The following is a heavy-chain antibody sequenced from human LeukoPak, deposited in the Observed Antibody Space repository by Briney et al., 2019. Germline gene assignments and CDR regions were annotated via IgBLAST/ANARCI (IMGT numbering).Heavy chain of an antibody. D-gene: IGHD6-13*01. CDR3: ARSIAAASRAFDI. V-gene: IGHV3-23*01. CDR2: ISGRGGST. Sequence: GGSLRLSCAASGFTFSSYAMSWVRQAPGKGLEWVSHISGRGGSTYYADSVKGRFTISRDNSKNTLYLQVNSLRAEDTAVYYCARSIAAASRAFDIWGQGTMVTVSS. CDR1: GFTFSSYA. J-gene: IGHJ3*02.